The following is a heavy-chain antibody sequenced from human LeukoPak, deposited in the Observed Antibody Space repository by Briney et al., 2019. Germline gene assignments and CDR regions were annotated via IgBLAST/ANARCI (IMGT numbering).Heavy chain of an antibody. Sequence: SQTLSLTCAVSGGSISSGSYSWTWIRQPPGKGLEWIGYIYHSGSTNYNPSLKSRVTISVDRSKNQFSLKLSSVTAADTAVYYCARVPDYNDPHYFDDWGQGTLVTVSS. CDR2: IYHSGST. V-gene: IGHV4-30-2*01. D-gene: IGHD4-11*01. J-gene: IGHJ4*02. CDR3: ARVPDYNDPHYFDD. CDR1: GGSISSGSYS.